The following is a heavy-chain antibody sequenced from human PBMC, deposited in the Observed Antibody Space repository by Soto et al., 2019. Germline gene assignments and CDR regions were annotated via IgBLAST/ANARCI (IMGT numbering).Heavy chain of an antibody. J-gene: IGHJ6*02. CDR3: AGLDGRDGYTSVGYYYYGVDV. Sequence: QLQLQESGPGLVKPSETLSLTCTVSGGSIGRTNYYWGWIRQPPGKGLEWIGSKVYSGSTYYNPSLKRRVTITFETSMNQFYLRRNSVTAADTAVYYCAGLDGRDGYTSVGYYYYGVDVWGQGTTVIVS. CDR2: KVYSGST. D-gene: IGHD5-12*01. V-gene: IGHV4-39*01. CDR1: GGSIGRTNYY.